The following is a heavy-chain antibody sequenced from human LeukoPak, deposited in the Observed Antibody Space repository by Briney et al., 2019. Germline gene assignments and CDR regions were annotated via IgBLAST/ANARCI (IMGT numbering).Heavy chain of an antibody. Sequence: SETLSLTCTVSGGSISSGDYYCRWVRQPPGKGLEWIGYIYYSGSTNYNPSLKSRLTISVDTSNNHFSLKLCSVTAADTAVYFCARGGAFLTDWGQGTLVTVSS. CDR3: ARGGAFLTD. CDR2: IYYSGST. D-gene: IGHD1-26*01. CDR1: GGSISSGDYY. V-gene: IGHV4-30-4*08. J-gene: IGHJ4*02.